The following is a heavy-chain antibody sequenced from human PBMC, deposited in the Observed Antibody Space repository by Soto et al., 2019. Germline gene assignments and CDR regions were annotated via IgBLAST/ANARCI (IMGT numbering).Heavy chain of an antibody. V-gene: IGHV1-69*01. J-gene: IGHJ6*02. CDR3: PRVLGYTFEPGKTRYYAMDV. CDR1: GGTFSKDA. Sequence: QVQLVQSGAEVKKPGSSVTVSCKTSGGTFSKDAINWVRQAPGQGLEWMGLLIPVFGSPIYAQKFQGRIRITADESPSTAFMDLSSLRSEDTAVYYCPRVLGYTFEPGKTRYYAMDVWGQGTTVSVSS. CDR2: LIPVFGSP. D-gene: IGHD5-18*01.